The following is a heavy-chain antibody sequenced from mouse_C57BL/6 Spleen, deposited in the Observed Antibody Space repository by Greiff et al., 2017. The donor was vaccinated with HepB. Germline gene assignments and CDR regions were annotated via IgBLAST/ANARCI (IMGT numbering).Heavy chain of an antibody. CDR2: INPGSGGT. J-gene: IGHJ1*03. V-gene: IGHV1-54*01. D-gene: IGHD1-1*01. Sequence: QVQLQQSGAELVRPGTSVKVSCKASGYAFTNYLIEWVKQRPGQGLEWIGVINPGSGGTNYNEKFKGKATLTADKSSSTAYMQLSSLTSEDSAVYFCARDYYGSRRYFDVWGTGTTVTVSS. CDR3: ARDYYGSRRYFDV. CDR1: GYAFTNYL.